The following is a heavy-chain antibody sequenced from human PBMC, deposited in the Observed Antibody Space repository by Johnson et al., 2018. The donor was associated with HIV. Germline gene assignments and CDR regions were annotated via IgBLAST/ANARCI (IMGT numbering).Heavy chain of an antibody. Sequence: VQLVESGGVVVQPGGSLRLSCAVSGLSVSINYITWVRQAPGKGLEWVSVIHSGGSTYYADSVKGRFTISRDNSKNSLYLQMNSLRAEDTAVYYCARDASLRFLEWFDAFDIWGQGTVVTVSS. CDR1: GLSVSINY. CDR2: IHSGGST. J-gene: IGHJ3*02. CDR3: ARDASLRFLEWFDAFDI. V-gene: IGHV3-66*01. D-gene: IGHD3-3*01.